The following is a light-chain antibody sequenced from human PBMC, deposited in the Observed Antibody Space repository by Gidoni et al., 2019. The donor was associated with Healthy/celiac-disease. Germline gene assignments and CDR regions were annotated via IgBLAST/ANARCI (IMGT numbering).Light chain of an antibody. Sequence: LQMTQSPSSLSASVGDRVTITCRASQSISSYLNWYQQKPGKAPKLLIYAASSLQSGVPSRFSGSGSGTDFTLTISSLQPEDFATYYCQQSYSTPFTFGHGTKVDIK. CDR1: QSISSY. V-gene: IGKV1-39*01. CDR3: QQSYSTPFT. CDR2: AAS. J-gene: IGKJ3*01.